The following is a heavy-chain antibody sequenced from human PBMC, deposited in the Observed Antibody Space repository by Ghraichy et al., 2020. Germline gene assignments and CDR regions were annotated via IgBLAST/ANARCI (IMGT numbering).Heavy chain of an antibody. Sequence: GGSLRLSCAASGFTFSSYGMNWVRQAPGKGLEWVTAIWYDGSNKYYADSVKGRFTISRDNSKNTLYLQMNSLRAEDTAVYYCARDLGDGYNDFDYWGQGTLVTVSS. CDR3: ARDLGDGYNDFDY. CDR2: IWYDGSNK. CDR1: GFTFSSYG. J-gene: IGHJ4*02. D-gene: IGHD5-24*01. V-gene: IGHV3-33*01.